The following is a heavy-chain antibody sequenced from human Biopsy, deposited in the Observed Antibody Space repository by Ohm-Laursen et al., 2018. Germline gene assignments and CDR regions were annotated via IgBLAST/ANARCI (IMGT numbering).Heavy chain of an antibody. J-gene: IGHJ4*02. D-gene: IGHD4-23*01. CDR2: ISYTGYT. V-gene: IGHV4-59*11. CDR1: GGSFTGHY. Sequence: TLSLTCTVSGGSFTGHYWSWIRQPPGKGLEWIGHISYTGYTSYNASLKSRVTIPVDTSRNHFSLRLSSLTAADTAVYYCARGSNDFGGLYFPRWGQGTLLTVSS. CDR3: ARGSNDFGGLYFPR.